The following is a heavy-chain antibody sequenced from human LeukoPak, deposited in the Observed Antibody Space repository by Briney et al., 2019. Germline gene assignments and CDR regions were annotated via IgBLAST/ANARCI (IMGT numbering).Heavy chain of an antibody. Sequence: GGSLRLSCAASGFTFSTYWMHWVRQAPGKGQVWVSRINSDGSSTSYADSVKGRFTISRDNAKNTLYLQMNSLRAEDTAVYYCASAMGATKDYWGQGTLVTVSS. D-gene: IGHD1-26*01. CDR2: INSDGSST. J-gene: IGHJ4*02. CDR3: ASAMGATKDY. V-gene: IGHV3-74*01. CDR1: GFTFSTYW.